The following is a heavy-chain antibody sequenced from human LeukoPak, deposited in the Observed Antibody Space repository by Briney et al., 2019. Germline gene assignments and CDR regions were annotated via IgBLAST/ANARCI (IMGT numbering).Heavy chain of an antibody. CDR3: ARGALTYYYDS. D-gene: IGHD4/OR15-4a*01. CDR2: TSFSGRTT. CDR1: GFIFSDYY. V-gene: IGHV3-11*01. J-gene: IGHJ4*02. Sequence: GGSLRLSCAASGFIFSDYYMSWFRQVPGKGLEWIAYTSFSGRTTYYADSVEGRFTISRDNAQNSLFLQMNSLRAEDTALYYCARGALTYYYDSWGQGILVTVST.